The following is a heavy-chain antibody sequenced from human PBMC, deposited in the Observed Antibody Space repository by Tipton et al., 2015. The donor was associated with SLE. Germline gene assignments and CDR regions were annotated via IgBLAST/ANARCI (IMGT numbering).Heavy chain of an antibody. CDR1: GGSISSHY. J-gene: IGHJ3*02. CDR2: IYYSGST. D-gene: IGHD5-12*01. Sequence: TLSLTCTVSGGSISSHYWSWIRQPPGKGLEWIGYIYYSGSTNYNPSLKSRVTISVDTSKNQFSLKLSSVTAADTAVYYCARAAIRRAFDIWGQGTMVTVSS. CDR3: ARAAIRRAFDI. V-gene: IGHV4-59*11.